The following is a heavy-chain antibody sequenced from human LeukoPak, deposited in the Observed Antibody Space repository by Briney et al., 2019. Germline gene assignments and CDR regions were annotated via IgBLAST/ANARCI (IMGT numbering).Heavy chain of an antibody. D-gene: IGHD3-3*01. V-gene: IGHV4-39*01. J-gene: IGHJ3*01. CDR1: GGSISSSIYY. CDR2: IHYSGST. CDR3: AGADPGALRFSDWYDAFDV. Sequence: SETLSLTCTASGGSISSSIYYWGWIRQPPGKGLEWIGSIHYSGSTYYNPSLKSRVTISVDTSKNQFSLKLSSVTAADTAVYYCAGADPGALRFSDWYDAFDVWGQGTMVTVSS.